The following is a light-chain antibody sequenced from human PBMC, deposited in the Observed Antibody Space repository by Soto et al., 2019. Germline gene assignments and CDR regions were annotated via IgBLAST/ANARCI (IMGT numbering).Light chain of an antibody. Sequence: QSVLTQSPSASASLGASVKLTCTLSSGHSSYAIAWHQQQPEKGPRYLMKLNSDGNHSKGDGIPDRFSGSSSGAERYLTISSLQSEDEADYYCQTWGTGGVFGGGTKLTVL. CDR3: QTWGTGGV. J-gene: IGLJ3*02. CDR2: LNSDGNH. CDR1: SGHSSYA. V-gene: IGLV4-69*01.